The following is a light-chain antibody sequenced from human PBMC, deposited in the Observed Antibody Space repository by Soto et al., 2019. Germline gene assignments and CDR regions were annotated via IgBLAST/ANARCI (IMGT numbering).Light chain of an antibody. J-gene: IGKJ2*01. V-gene: IGKV1-5*03. CDR1: QSITNC. Sequence: DIQMTQSPSTLSASVGDRVTITCRASQSITNCLAWYQQKPGKAPKLLIFDASSLRSGVPSRFSRSGSGTQFTLTISSLQHKDFATYYYKQHNLYSPNTFGKGTKLEIK. CDR3: KQHNLYSPNT. CDR2: DAS.